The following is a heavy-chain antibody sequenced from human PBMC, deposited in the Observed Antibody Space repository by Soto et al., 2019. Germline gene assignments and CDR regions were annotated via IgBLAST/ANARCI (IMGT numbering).Heavy chain of an antibody. D-gene: IGHD6-13*01. V-gene: IGHV3-15*07. J-gene: IGHJ4*02. CDR3: TTDRAAGSRPFDY. Sequence: EVQLVESGGGLVKPGGSLRLSCAASGFTFSNAWMNWVRQAPGKGLEWVGRIKSKTDGGTTDYAAPVKGRFTISRDDSKNTLYLQMNSLKTEDTAVYYCTTDRAAGSRPFDYWGQGTLVTVSS. CDR2: IKSKTDGGTT. CDR1: GFTFSNAW.